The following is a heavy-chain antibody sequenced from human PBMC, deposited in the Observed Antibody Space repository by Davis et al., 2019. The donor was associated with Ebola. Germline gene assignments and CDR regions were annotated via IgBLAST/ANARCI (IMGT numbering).Heavy chain of an antibody. CDR3: ARVPATYYGMDV. J-gene: IGHJ6*04. CDR1: GFTFSTYG. Sequence: GESLKISCVAPGFTFSTYGMHWVRQAPGKGLEWVAFIRYDGSKKYYADSVKGRFTISRDNSRNTLYLQMNSLRAEDTALYYCARVPATYYGMDVWGKGTTVTVSS. V-gene: IGHV3-30*02. CDR2: IRYDGSKK.